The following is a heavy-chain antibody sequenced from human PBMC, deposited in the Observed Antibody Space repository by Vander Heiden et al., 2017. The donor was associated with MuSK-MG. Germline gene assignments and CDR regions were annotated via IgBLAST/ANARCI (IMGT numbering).Heavy chain of an antibody. CDR1: GFTFDDYV. CDR3: AKDLHVYNTASFFHY. CDR2: ISWDGTII. J-gene: IGHJ4*02. Sequence: VQLVESGGDLVQPGRSLRLSCPASGFTFDDYVMHWVRQSPGKGLEWVSSISWDGTIIHYADSVRGRFTISRDNAYSSLYLQMNSLRAEDTALYYCAKDLHVYNTASFFHYWGLGALVTVS. D-gene: IGHD3-16*01. V-gene: IGHV3-9*01.